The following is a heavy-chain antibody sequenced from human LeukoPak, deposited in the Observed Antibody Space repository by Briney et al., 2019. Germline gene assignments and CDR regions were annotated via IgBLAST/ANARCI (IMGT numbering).Heavy chain of an antibody. CDR1: GGSLSSYY. CDR2: IYYSGRT. Sequence: SETLSLTCTVSGGSLSSYYWSWIRQPPRKGLECIGYIYYSGRTNYNTSLKSRVTISVDTSTNQFSLKLSSVTAADTAVYYCARDWDDYGGNDPWFDPWGQGTLVTVSS. V-gene: IGHV4-59*01. CDR3: ARDWDDYGGNDPWFDP. J-gene: IGHJ5*02. D-gene: IGHD4-23*01.